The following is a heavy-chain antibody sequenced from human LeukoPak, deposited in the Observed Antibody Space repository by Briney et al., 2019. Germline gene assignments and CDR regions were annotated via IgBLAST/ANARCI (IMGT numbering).Heavy chain of an antibody. CDR2: IYTSGST. CDR3: ARVAAARPYWYFDL. CDR1: GGSISSYY. Sequence: SETLSLTCTVSGGSISSYYWSWIRQPAGKGLEWIGRIYTSGSTNYNPSLKSRVTISVDTSKNQFSLKLSSVTAADTAVYYCARVAAARPYWYFDLWGRGTLVTVSS. J-gene: IGHJ2*01. D-gene: IGHD6-13*01. V-gene: IGHV4-4*07.